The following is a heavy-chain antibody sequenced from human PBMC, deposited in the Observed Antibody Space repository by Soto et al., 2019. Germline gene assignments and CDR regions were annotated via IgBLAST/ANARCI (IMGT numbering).Heavy chain of an antibody. Sequence: QVQLQESGPGLEKPSQTLYLTCTVSGGTISSGGYYWSWIRQHPGKGLEWIGYIYYSVSTYYNPSLKSRVTISVDTSKNQFSLKLSSVTAADTAVYYCARERTSIDSGFDYWGQGTLVTVSS. V-gene: IGHV4-31*03. CDR3: ARERTSIDSGFDY. CDR2: IYYSVST. D-gene: IGHD1-26*01. CDR1: GGTISSGGYY. J-gene: IGHJ4*02.